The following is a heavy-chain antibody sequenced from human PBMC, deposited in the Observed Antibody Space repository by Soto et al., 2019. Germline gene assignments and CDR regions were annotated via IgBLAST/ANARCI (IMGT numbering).Heavy chain of an antibody. V-gene: IGHV1-2*04. Sequence: ASVKVNCKASGYTFTGYYMHWVRQATGQGLEWMGWIKRNSGGTNYAQKFQGWVTMTRDTSISTAYMELSRLRSDDTAVYYCARYSSSDAFDIWGQGTMVTVSS. J-gene: IGHJ3*02. CDR3: ARYSSSDAFDI. D-gene: IGHD6-13*01. CDR1: GYTFTGYY. CDR2: IKRNSGGT.